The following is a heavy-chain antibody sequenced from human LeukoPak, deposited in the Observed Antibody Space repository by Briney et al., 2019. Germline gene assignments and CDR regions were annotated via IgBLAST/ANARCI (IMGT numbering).Heavy chain of an antibody. J-gene: IGHJ4*02. D-gene: IGHD2-2*01. CDR3: AREGGYCSSTSCLDLFDY. CDR2: IYYSGST. CDR1: GGSISSYY. Sequence: SETLSLTCTVSGGSISSYYWSWIRQPPGKGLEWIGYIYYSGSTNYNPPLKSRVTISVDSSKNQFSLKLSSVTAADTAVYYCAREGGYCSSTSCLDLFDYWGQGTLVTVSS. V-gene: IGHV4-59*01.